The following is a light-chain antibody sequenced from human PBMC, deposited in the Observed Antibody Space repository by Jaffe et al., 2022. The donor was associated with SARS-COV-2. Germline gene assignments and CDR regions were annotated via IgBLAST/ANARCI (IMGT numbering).Light chain of an antibody. CDR1: QAISNF. J-gene: IGKJ4*01. CDR3: QQLNSYSLS. CDR2: AAS. V-gene: IGKV1-9*01. Sequence: DIQLTQSPSFLSASVGDRVALTCRASQAISNFLAWYQQKPGKAPELLIYAASTLQSGVPSRFSGSGSGTEFTLTISSLQPEDFATYYCQQLNSYSLSFGGGTKVEIK.